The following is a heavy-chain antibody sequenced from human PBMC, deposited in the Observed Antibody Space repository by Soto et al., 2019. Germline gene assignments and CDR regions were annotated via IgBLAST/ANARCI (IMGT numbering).Heavy chain of an antibody. CDR1: GFTASNYG. CDR3: AKGTYCGGASCYSVIYYYYMDV. D-gene: IGHD2-15*01. CDR2: ISGSGDST. V-gene: IGHV3-23*01. J-gene: IGHJ6*03. Sequence: EVQLLESGGGLVQPGGSLRLSCAASGFTASNYGMSWVRQAPGKGLEWVSSISGSGDSTYYADSVKGRFTFSRDNSKNTVYLHMNSLRAEDTAVYYCAKGTYCGGASCYSVIYYYYMDVWGKGTTVSVSS.